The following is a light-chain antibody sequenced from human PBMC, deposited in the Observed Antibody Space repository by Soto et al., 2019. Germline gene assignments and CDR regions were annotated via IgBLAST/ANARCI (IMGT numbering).Light chain of an antibody. V-gene: IGKV1-8*01. CDR2: AAS. J-gene: IGKJ4*01. Sequence: SSLSASTGDRVTITCRASQGISSYLAWYQQKPGKAPKLLIYAASTLQSGVPSRFSGSGSGTDFTLTISCLQSEDFATYYCQQYYSYALTFGGGTKVDIK. CDR3: QQYYSYALT. CDR1: QGISSY.